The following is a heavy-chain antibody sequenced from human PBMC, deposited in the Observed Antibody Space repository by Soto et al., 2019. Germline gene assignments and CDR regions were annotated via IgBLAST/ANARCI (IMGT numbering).Heavy chain of an antibody. D-gene: IGHD2-21*02. J-gene: IGHJ4*02. V-gene: IGHV3-23*01. CDR3: AKDAVAGDGLWLMDH. CDR2: LYGNSGGI. CDR1: GFTFGSYA. Sequence: EVEVLESGGGLVQPGGSLRLSCAASGFTFGSYAMTWVRQAPGKGLECVAGLYGNSGGIQYADSVRGRFTIFRDNSNNIVFLHMGRLRVEDTALSFCAKDAVAGDGLWLMDHWGPGTLVTVSS.